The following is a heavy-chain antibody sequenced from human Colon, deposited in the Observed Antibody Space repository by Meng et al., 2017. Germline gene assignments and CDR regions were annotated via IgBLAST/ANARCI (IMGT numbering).Heavy chain of an antibody. Sequence: VHSKGSGQGLVKPSGTLALTGAVSGGSITNGNCGGWVRQPPGKGLEWIGEIFHAGNTNYNPSLKSRVTMSLDKSKNQFSLTLTSVTAADTAVYYCARDFHSTMTVFDSWGQGTLVTVSS. CDR2: IFHAGNT. CDR3: ARDFHSTMTVFDS. J-gene: IGHJ4*02. V-gene: IGHV4-4*02. D-gene: IGHD3-22*01. CDR1: GGSITNGNC.